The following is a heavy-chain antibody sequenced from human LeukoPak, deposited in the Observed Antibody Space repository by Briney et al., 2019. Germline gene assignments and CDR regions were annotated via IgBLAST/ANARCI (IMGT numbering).Heavy chain of an antibody. CDR3: ARDVGDIVTIPAAISVP. CDR1: GYTFNGYY. Sequence: ASVKVSCKAAGYTFNGYYMYWVRQAPGQGLEWMGWISAYNGNTNYAQMVQGRVTMTTDTSTSTAYMEVRSLRSDDTAMYYCARDVGDIVTIPAAISVPWGQGTLVTVSS. J-gene: IGHJ5*02. D-gene: IGHD2-2*01. V-gene: IGHV1-18*04. CDR2: ISAYNGNT.